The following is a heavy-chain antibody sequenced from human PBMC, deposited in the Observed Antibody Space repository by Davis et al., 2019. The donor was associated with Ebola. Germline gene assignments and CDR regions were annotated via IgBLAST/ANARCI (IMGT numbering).Heavy chain of an antibody. CDR1: GYSFNTHW. V-gene: IGHV5-51*01. Sequence: GESLKISCTASGYSFNTHWIGWVRQMPGKGLEWMGLMHPRNSDTRYSPSFQGQVTISVDKSTNTAFLHWSSLEDSDTAIYYCARRGWDLHYYYYMDVWGEGTTVTVS. CDR3: ARRGWDLHYYYYMDV. D-gene: IGHD1-26*01. J-gene: IGHJ6*03. CDR2: MHPRNSDT.